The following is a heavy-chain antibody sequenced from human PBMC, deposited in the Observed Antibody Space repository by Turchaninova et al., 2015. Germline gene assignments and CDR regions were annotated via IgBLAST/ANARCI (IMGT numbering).Heavy chain of an antibody. CDR2: IYSGGST. J-gene: IGHJ4*02. CDR1: GFSVRRKY. Sequence: EVQLVETGGGLIQPGGSLRLSCSAFGFSVRRKYMRWVSQAPGKGREGVSVIYSGGSTYYADSGKGRFTISRDNSKNTLYLQMNSLRAEDTAVYYCASLRPSSGWLLTDPVWGQETLVTVSS. V-gene: IGHV3-53*02. CDR3: ASLRPSSGWLLTDPV. D-gene: IGHD6-19*01.